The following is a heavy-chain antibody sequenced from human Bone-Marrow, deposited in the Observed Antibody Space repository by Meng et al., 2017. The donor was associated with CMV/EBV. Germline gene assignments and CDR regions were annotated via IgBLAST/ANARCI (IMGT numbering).Heavy chain of an antibody. J-gene: IGHJ4*02. CDR3: ARGCSTTSCYGF. V-gene: IGHV1-2*02. CDR1: GYTFTDYY. D-gene: IGHD2-2*01. CDR2: TNPKSGGA. Sequence: ASVKVSCKASGYTFTDYYVHWVRQAPGQGLEWMGWTNPKSGGAIYAQKFQGRVTMTHDTSITTAYMDLSSLKSDDTAVYYCARGCSTTSCYGFWGQGTLVNVSS.